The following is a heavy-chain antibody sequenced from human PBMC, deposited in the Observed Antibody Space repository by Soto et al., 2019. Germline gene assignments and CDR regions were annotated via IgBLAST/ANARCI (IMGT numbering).Heavy chain of an antibody. D-gene: IGHD5-12*01. J-gene: IGHJ4*02. CDR2: ISSSSSYT. CDR3: ARVWGYSGYDQLMYYFDY. V-gene: IGHV3-11*06. Sequence: WIRQAPGKGLEWVSYISSSSSYTNYADSVKGRFTISRDNAKNSLYLQMNSLRAEDTAVYYCARVWGYSGYDQLMYYFDYWGQGTLVTVSS.